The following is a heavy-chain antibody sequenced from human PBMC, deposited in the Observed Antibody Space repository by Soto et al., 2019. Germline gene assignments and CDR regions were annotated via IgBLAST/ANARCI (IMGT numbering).Heavy chain of an antibody. Sequence: QVQLQESGPGLVKPSQTLSLTCTVSGGSISSGGYYWSWIRQHPGKGLEWIGYNYYNGSTYYNPPLKSRVTLSVDTSKNQFSLKLSSVTAADTAVYYCARGITVTTREFDYWGQGTLVTVSS. D-gene: IGHD4-17*01. CDR3: ARGITVTTREFDY. CDR2: NYYNGST. V-gene: IGHV4-31*03. CDR1: GGSISSGGYY. J-gene: IGHJ4*02.